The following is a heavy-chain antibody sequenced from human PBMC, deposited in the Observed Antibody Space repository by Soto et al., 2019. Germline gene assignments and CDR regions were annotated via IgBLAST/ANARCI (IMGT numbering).Heavy chain of an antibody. J-gene: IGHJ6*02. CDR2: IYYSGST. Sequence: PSETLSLTCTVSGGSISSSSYYWGWIRQPPGKGLEWIGSIYYSGSTYYNPSLKSRVTISVDTSKNQFSLKLSSVTAADTAVYYCARIYGVAVYYYYGMDVWGQGTTVTVSS. D-gene: IGHD4-17*01. CDR1: GGSISSSSYY. V-gene: IGHV4-39*01. CDR3: ARIYGVAVYYYYGMDV.